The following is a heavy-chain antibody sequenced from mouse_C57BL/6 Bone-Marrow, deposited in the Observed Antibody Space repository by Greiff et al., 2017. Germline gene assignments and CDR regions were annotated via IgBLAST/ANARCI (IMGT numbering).Heavy chain of an antibody. J-gene: IGHJ4*01. V-gene: IGHV5-4*01. Sequence: DVMLVESGGGLVKPGGSLKLSCAASGFTFSSYAMSWVRQTPEKRLEWVATISDGGSYTYYPDNVKGRFTISRDNAKNNLYLQMGHLKSEDTAMYYCAREGIYYDYDGGYYYAMDYWGQGTSVTVSS. CDR2: ISDGGSYT. CDR3: AREGIYYDYDGGYYYAMDY. D-gene: IGHD2-4*01. CDR1: GFTFSSYA.